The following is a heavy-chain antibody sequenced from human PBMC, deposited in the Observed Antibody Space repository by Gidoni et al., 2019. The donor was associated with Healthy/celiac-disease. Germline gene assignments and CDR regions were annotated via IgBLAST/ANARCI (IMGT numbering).Heavy chain of an antibody. J-gene: IGHJ6*02. CDR2: IYYSGST. V-gene: IGHV4-39*07. Sequence: QLQLQESGPGLVKPSETLSLTRTVSGGSIGSSSYYWGWIRQPPGKGLEWIGSIYYSGSTYYTPSLKSRVTISVDTSKNQFSLKLSSVTAADTAVYYCARDRRRNYYYGMDVWGQGTTVTVSS. CDR1: GGSIGSSSYY. CDR3: ARDRRRNYYYGMDV.